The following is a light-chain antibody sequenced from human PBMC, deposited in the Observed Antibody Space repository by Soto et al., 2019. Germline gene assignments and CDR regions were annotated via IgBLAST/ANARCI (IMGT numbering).Light chain of an antibody. V-gene: IGLV2-23*03. CDR3: CSYAGSSTFGVV. J-gene: IGLJ2*01. Sequence: QSALTQPASVSGSPGQSITISCTGTSSDVGSYNLVSWYQQHPGKDPKLMIYEGSKRPSGVSNRFSGSKSGNTASLTISGLQAEDEADYYCCSYAGSSTFGVVFGGGTQLTVL. CDR2: EGS. CDR1: SSDVGSYNL.